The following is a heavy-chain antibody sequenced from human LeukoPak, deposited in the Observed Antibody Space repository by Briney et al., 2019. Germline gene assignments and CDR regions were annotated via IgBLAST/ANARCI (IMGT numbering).Heavy chain of an antibody. CDR3: TAYNAMDV. J-gene: IGHJ6*02. CDR1: GFTFTNAW. D-gene: IGHD1-14*01. Sequence: GGSLRLSCAASGFTFTNAWMSWVRQAPGKGLEWVGRINSKTKGGTTDYAAPVKGRFTISRDDSKTTLYLEMNSLKTEDTAVYFCTAYNAMDVWGQGTTVTVSS. V-gene: IGHV3-15*01. CDR2: INSKTKGGTT.